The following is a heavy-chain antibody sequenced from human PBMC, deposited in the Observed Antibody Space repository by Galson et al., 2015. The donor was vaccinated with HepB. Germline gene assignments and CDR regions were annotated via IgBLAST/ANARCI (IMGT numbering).Heavy chain of an antibody. CDR2: TYPGDSDT. Sequence: QSGAEVKKPGESLRISCTASGYRFTNYWIGWVRQLPGKGLEWMGITYPGDSDTRYSPSFQGQVTISVDKSFNTAYLQWSSLKASDTAMYYCVKDCGGNFGFRYYVDSWGQGTLVTVSS. CDR1: GYRFTNYW. J-gene: IGHJ4*02. D-gene: IGHD2-21*02. V-gene: IGHV5-51*01. CDR3: VKDCGGNFGFRYYVDS.